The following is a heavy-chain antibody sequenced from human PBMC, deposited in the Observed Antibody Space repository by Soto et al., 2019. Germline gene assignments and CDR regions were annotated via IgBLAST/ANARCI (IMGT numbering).Heavy chain of an antibody. CDR3: VKDDRILGRRYFDL. Sequence: EEQLLESGGGLLHPGGSLRLPGAASDLTFRSYAMPWFPQAPGKGLEWVSSISFSDGGEYYADSVKGRLTISRDNSKNTLFLQMNSLRVEDTAVYYCVKDDRILGRRYFDLWGRGTLVTVSS. CDR1: DLTFRSYA. J-gene: IGHJ2*01. V-gene: IGHV3-23*01. D-gene: IGHD2-15*01. CDR2: ISFSDGGE.